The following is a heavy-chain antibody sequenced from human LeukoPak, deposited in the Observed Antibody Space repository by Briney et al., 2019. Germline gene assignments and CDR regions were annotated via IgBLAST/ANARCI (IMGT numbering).Heavy chain of an antibody. CDR3: AKCSSSWYYYYYYMDV. V-gene: IGHV3-23*01. Sequence: GGSLRLSCAASGFTFSSYAMSWVRQAPGKGLEWVSAISGSGGSTYYADSVKGRFTISRDNSKNTLYLQMNSLRAEDTAVYYCAKCSSSWYYYYYYMDVWGKGTTVTVSS. CDR1: GFTFSSYA. D-gene: IGHD6-13*01. CDR2: ISGSGGST. J-gene: IGHJ6*03.